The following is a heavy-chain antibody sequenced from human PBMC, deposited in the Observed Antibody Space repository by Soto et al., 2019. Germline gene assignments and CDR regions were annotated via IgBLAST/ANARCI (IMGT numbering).Heavy chain of an antibody. J-gene: IGHJ4*02. CDR3: ARESSGNYYFDY. D-gene: IGHD1-26*01. V-gene: IGHV3-53*01. Sequence: GGSLRLSCAVSGFTVNNNYMTWVRQSPGKGLEWFSVIYSGGSTYYADSVKGRFTISRDNFKNTVFLQMNILRGEDTAVYYCARESSGNYYFDYWGQGTLVTVSA. CDR1: GFTVNNNY. CDR2: IYSGGST.